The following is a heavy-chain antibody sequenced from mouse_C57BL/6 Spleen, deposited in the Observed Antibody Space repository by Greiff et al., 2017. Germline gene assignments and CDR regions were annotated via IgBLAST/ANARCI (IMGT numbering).Heavy chain of an antibody. CDR1: GYTFTDYY. CDR3: AKMPSYDGYFVYFDV. J-gene: IGHJ1*03. CDR2: INPNNGGT. Sequence: EVQLQQSGPELVKPGASVKISCKASGYTFTDYYMNWVKQSHGKSLEWIGDINPNNGGTSYNQKFKGKATLTVDKSSSTAYMELRSLTSEDSAVYYCAKMPSYDGYFVYFDVWGTGTTVTVSS. D-gene: IGHD2-3*01. V-gene: IGHV1-26*01.